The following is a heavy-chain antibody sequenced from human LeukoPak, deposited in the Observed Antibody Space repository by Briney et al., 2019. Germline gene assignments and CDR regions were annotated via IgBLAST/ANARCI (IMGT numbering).Heavy chain of an antibody. Sequence: SETLSLTCTVSGGSNSSGSYYWSWIRQPAGKGLEWIGRIYTSGSTNYNPSLKSRATISVDTSKNQFSLKLSSVTAADTAVYYCARDPTLAAADYYYGMDVWGQGTTVTVSS. D-gene: IGHD6-13*01. CDR1: GGSNSSGSYY. V-gene: IGHV4-61*02. CDR3: ARDPTLAAADYYYGMDV. J-gene: IGHJ6*02. CDR2: IYTSGST.